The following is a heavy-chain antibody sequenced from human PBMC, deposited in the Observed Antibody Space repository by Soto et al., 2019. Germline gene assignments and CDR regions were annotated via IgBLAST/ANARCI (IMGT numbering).Heavy chain of an antibody. CDR3: AKDRRVVAVAAPFDY. CDR2: ISYDGSNI. CDR1: GFTFSSYG. V-gene: IGHV3-30*18. J-gene: IGHJ4*02. D-gene: IGHD6-19*01. Sequence: QVQLVESGGGVVQPGRSLRLSCAASGFTFSSYGMHWVRQAPGKGLEWVAVISYDGSNIYYADSVKGRFTISRDNSKNTLYLQMNSLRAEDTAVYYCAKDRRVVAVAAPFDYWGQGTLGTVSS.